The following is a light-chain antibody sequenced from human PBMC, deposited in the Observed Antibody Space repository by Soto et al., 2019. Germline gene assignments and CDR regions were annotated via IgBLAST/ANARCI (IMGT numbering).Light chain of an antibody. V-gene: IGLV2-8*01. CDR3: SSYADSSNLV. CDR2: EVT. Sequence: QSALTQPPSASGSPGQSVTISCTGTNSDVGGHNYVSWYQQHPGRAPKLMIYEVTKRPSGVPDRFSGSRSGNTASLTVSGLQVEDEADYYCSSYADSSNLVFGGGTKLTVL. J-gene: IGLJ2*01. CDR1: NSDVGGHNY.